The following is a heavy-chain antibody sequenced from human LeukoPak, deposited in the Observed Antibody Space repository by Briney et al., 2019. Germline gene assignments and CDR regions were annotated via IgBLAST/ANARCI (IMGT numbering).Heavy chain of an antibody. CDR1: GFTFSETY. D-gene: IGHD3-10*01. V-gene: IGHV3-11*04. CDR3: ARIESYGSGYYHYYYMDV. Sequence: PGGSLRLSCVASGFTFSETYMAWVRRAPGKGLEWVSYISSGGSTIYYADSVKGRFTISRDNGKNSLYLQLNSLRADDTAVYYCARIESYGSGYYHYYYMDVWGEGTTVTVSS. CDR2: ISSGGSTI. J-gene: IGHJ6*03.